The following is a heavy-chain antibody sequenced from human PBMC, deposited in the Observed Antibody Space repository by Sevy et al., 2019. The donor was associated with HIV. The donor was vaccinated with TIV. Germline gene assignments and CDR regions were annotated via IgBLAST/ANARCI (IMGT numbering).Heavy chain of an antibody. CDR3: ARQGSGVNWGNRVNWFDP. D-gene: IGHD7-27*01. V-gene: IGHV4-38-2*01. Sequence: SETLSLTCAVSGYSISSGYYWGWIRQPPGKGLEWIGSIYHSGSTYYNPSLKSRVTISVDTSKNQFSLKLSSVTAADTAVYYCARQGSGVNWGNRVNWFDPWGQGTLVTVSS. CDR1: GYSISSGYY. J-gene: IGHJ5*02. CDR2: IYHSGST.